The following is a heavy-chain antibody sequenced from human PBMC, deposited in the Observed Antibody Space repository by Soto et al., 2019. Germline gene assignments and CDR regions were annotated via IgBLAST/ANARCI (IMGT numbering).Heavy chain of an antibody. V-gene: IGHV4-34*01. CDR1: GGSFSGYY. CDR2: INHSGST. CDR3: ARVLRLGELSTNWFDP. D-gene: IGHD3-16*02. Sequence: PSETLSLTCAVYGGSFSGYYWSWIRQPPGKGLEWIGEINHSGSTNYNPSLKSRVTISVDTSKNQFSLKLSSVTAADTAVYYCARVLRLGELSTNWFDPWGQGTLVTVS. J-gene: IGHJ5*02.